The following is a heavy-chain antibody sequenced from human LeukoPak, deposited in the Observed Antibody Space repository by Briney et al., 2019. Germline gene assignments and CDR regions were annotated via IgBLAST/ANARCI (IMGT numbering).Heavy chain of an antibody. V-gene: IGHV4-4*07. CDR1: GASISGYY. Sequence: SETLSLTCTVSGASISGYYWTWIRQPAGKGLEWIGRIYTSGSTNYNPSLKSRVTMSVDTSKNQFSLNLSSVPAADTAVYYCARIPPYCSGGNCYSIVYWGQGTLVTVSS. D-gene: IGHD2-15*01. CDR2: IYTSGST. CDR3: ARIPPYCSGGNCYSIVY. J-gene: IGHJ4*02.